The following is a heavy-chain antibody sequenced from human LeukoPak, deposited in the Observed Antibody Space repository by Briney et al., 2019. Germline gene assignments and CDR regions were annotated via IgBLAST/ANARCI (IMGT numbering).Heavy chain of an antibody. CDR1: GFTFSSYG. Sequence: PGGSLRLSCAASGFTFSSYGMHSVRQAPGKGLEWVAVISYDGSNKYYADSVKGRFTISRDNSKNTLYLQMNSLRAEDTAVYYCAKDLIVVPAAPPDYGMDVWGQGTTVTVSS. V-gene: IGHV3-30*18. D-gene: IGHD2-2*01. J-gene: IGHJ6*02. CDR3: AKDLIVVPAAPPDYGMDV. CDR2: ISYDGSNK.